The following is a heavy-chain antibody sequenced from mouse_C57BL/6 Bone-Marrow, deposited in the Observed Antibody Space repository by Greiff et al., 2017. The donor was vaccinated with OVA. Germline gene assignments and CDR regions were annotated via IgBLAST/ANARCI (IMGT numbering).Heavy chain of an antibody. D-gene: IGHD2-3*01. V-gene: IGHV14-4*01. Sequence: EVQLQQSGAELVRPGASVKLSCTASGFNIKDDYMHWVKQRPEQGLEWIGWIDPENGDTEYASKFQGKATITADTSSNTAYLQLSSLTSEDTAVYYCTTEEDGYYLAWFAYWGQGTLVTVSA. J-gene: IGHJ3*01. CDR1: GFNIKDDY. CDR2: IDPENGDT. CDR3: TTEEDGYYLAWFAY.